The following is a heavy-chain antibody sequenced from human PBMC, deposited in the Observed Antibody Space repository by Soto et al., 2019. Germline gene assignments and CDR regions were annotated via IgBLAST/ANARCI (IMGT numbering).Heavy chain of an antibody. CDR3: AREEDTAMVTIDY. J-gene: IGHJ4*02. CDR1: GFTFSSYG. V-gene: IGHV3-33*01. D-gene: IGHD5-18*01. Sequence: QVQLVESGGGVVQPGRSLRLSCAASGFTFSSYGMHWVRQAPGKGLEWVAVIWYDGSNKYYADSVKGRFTISRDNSKNTLYLQMNSPRAEDTAVYYCAREEDTAMVTIDYWGQGTLVTVSS. CDR2: IWYDGSNK.